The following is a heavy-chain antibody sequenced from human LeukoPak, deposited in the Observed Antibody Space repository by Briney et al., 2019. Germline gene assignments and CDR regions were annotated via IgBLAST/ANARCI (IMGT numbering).Heavy chain of an antibody. CDR1: GYTFTSYG. D-gene: IGHD3-3*01. V-gene: IGHV1-18*01. CDR3: ARGGRFLEWLQDWFDT. CDR2: ISAYNGNT. J-gene: IGHJ5*02. Sequence: ASVKVSCKASGYTFTSYGISWVRQAPGQGLEWMGWISAYNGNTNYAQNLQGRVTMTTDTSTSTAYMELRSLRSDDTAVYYCARGGRFLEWLQDWFDTWGQGTPVTVSS.